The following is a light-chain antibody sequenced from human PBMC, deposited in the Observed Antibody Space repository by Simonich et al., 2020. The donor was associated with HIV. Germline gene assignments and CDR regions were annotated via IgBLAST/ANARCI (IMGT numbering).Light chain of an antibody. CDR1: QGVNSW. J-gene: IGKJ3*01. CDR2: AAS. CDR3: QQSYSTPPV. V-gene: IGKV1-12*01. Sequence: EIHMTQSPYYVSASVGDRVTNTCRAIQGVNSWLAWYQQKPGKAPKLLIYAASILQSGVPSRFSGSGSGTDFTLTISRLQPEDSATYYCQQSYSTPPVFGPGTKVEIK.